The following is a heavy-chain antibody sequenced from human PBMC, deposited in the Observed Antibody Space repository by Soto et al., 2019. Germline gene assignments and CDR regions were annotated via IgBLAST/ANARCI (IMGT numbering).Heavy chain of an antibody. CDR1: GGSLSDYF. V-gene: IGHV4-34*01. D-gene: IGHD2-21*01. CDR3: ARGGISHWAYFYYMDV. CDR2: INHLGSI. Sequence: QVQLQQWGAGLLKPSETLSLTCVVSGGSLSDYFWSWIRQPPGMALEWIGEINHLGSINYNPSLKSRVTMSVDTSKNQFSLTLNSVTPADRATDYCARGGISHWAYFYYMDVWGRGTTVTVSS. J-gene: IGHJ6*03.